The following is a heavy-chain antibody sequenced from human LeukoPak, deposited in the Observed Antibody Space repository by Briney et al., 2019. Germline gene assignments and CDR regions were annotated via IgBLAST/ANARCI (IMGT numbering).Heavy chain of an antibody. V-gene: IGHV1-8*01. D-gene: IGHD3-22*01. CDR2: TNPNSGNT. CDR1: GYTFTSYD. J-gene: IGHJ6*02. CDR3: ARGRGIRNYYDSSGYQTYYYYYGMDV. Sequence: GASVKVSCKASGYTFTSYDINWVRQATGQGLEWMGWTNPNSGNTGYAQKFQGRVTMTRNTSISTAYMELSSLRSEDTAVYYCARGRGIRNYYDSSGYQTYYYYYGMDVWGQGTTVTVSS.